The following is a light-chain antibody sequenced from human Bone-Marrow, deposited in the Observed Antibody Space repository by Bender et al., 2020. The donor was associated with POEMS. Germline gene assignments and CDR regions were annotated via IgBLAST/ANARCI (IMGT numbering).Light chain of an antibody. Sequence: QTVVTQEPSFSVSPGGTVTLTCGLRSGSVSTEYYASWYQQTPGQAPRTLIHRTNSRSSGVPDRFSGSILGNKAALTITGAQAEDDSDYYCALYMGSGISIFGGGTKLTVL. J-gene: IGLJ2*01. CDR1: SGSVSTEYY. V-gene: IGLV8-61*01. CDR3: ALYMGSGISI. CDR2: RTN.